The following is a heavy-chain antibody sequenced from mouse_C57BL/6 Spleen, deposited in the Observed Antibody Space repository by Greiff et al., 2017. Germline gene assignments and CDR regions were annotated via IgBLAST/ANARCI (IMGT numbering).Heavy chain of an antibody. Sequence: EVKLQESGAELVRPGASVKLSCTASGFNIKDYYMHWVKQRPEQGLEWIGRIDPEDGDTEYAPKFQGKATMTADTSSNTAYLQLSSLTSEDTAVYYCTCYDGYYDAMDYWGQGTSVTVSS. V-gene: IGHV14-1*01. J-gene: IGHJ4*01. CDR2: IDPEDGDT. CDR1: GFNIKDYY. CDR3: TCYDGYYDAMDY. D-gene: IGHD2-3*01.